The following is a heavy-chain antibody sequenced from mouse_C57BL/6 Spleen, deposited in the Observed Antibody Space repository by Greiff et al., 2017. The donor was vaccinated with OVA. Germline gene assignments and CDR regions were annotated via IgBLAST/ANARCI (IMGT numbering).Heavy chain of an antibody. Sequence: VQLQQSGAELVRPGTSVKVSCKASGYAFTNYLIEWVKQRPGQGLEWIGVINPGSGGPNYNEKFKGKATLTADKSSSTADMQLSSLTSEDSAVYYCARSPYYYDSSSSGAYWGQGTLVTVSA. CDR2: INPGSGGP. CDR1: GYAFTNYL. CDR3: ARSPYYYDSSSSGAY. J-gene: IGHJ3*01. D-gene: IGHD1-1*01. V-gene: IGHV1-54*01.